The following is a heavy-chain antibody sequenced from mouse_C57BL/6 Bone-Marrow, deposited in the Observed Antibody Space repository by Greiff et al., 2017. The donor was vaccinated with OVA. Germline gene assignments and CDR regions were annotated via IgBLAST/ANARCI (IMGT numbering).Heavy chain of an antibody. CDR1: GFSLTSYG. CDR3: ASPYYGSSYRYFDV. CDR2: IWSGGST. J-gene: IGHJ1*03. Sequence: VKLMESGPGLVQPSQSLSITCTVSGFSLTSYGVHWVRQSPGKGLEWLGVIWSGGSTDYNAAFISRLSISKDNSKSQVFFKMNSLQADDTAIYYCASPYYGSSYRYFDVWGTGTTVTVSS. D-gene: IGHD1-1*01. V-gene: IGHV2-2*01.